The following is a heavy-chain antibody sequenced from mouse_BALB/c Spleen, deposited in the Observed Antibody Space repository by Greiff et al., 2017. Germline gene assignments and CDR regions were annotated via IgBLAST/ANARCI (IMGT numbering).Heavy chain of an antibody. CDR1: GYTFTSYW. Sequence: VQLQESGAELARPGASVKLSCKASGYTFTSYWMQWVKQRPGQGLEWIGAIYPGDGDTRYTQKFKGKATLTADKSSSTAYMQLSSLASEDSAVYYCARGGNYGYAMDYWGQGTSVTVSS. CDR2: IYPGDGDT. D-gene: IGHD1-1*01. CDR3: ARGGNYGYAMDY. V-gene: IGHV1-87*01. J-gene: IGHJ4*01.